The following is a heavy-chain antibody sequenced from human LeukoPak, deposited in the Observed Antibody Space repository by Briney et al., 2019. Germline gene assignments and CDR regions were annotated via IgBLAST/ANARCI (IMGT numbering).Heavy chain of an antibody. Sequence: GGSLRLSCAASGFTFNSFAMHWVRQAPGKGLEHLAFIRSDGSDEYYADSVKGRFTISRDNSKNTLYLQMNGLRGDDTAVYYCVKDLPVLHSWGQGTLVTVSS. J-gene: IGHJ4*02. D-gene: IGHD3-16*01. V-gene: IGHV3-30*02. CDR3: VKDLPVLHS. CDR1: GFTFNSFA. CDR2: IRSDGSDE.